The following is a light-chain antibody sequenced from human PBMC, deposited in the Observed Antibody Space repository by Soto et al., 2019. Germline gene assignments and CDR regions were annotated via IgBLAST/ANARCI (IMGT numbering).Light chain of an antibody. CDR1: HTISSSY. CDR3: LQYVTSSPRT. V-gene: IGKV3-20*01. CDR2: GIS. J-gene: IGKJ1*01. Sequence: EIVLTQSTGTLSLSPGERATLSCRASHTISSSYLAWYQQKPGQAPRLLMYGISRRATGIPDRFSGSGSGTDFTLTITRLEPEDFAVYYWLQYVTSSPRTFGQGTKVEIK.